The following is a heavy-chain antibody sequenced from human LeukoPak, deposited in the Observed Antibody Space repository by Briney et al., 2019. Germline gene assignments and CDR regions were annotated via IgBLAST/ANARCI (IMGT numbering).Heavy chain of an antibody. J-gene: IGHJ4*02. CDR1: GYTFTGYY. CDR3: ARGPNYFDY. V-gene: IGHV1-2*02. CDR2: INPNSGDT. Sequence: ASVKVSCKASGYTFTGYYIYWVRQAPGQGLERMGWINPNSGDTNYAQKLQGRVTMTRDTSITTAYMELGSLISDDTAVYYCARGPNYFDYWGQGTLVTVSS.